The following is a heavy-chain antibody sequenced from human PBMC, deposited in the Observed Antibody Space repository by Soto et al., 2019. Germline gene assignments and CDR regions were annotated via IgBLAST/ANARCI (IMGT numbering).Heavy chain of an antibody. CDR1: GFTFSSYA. V-gene: IGHV3-23*01. D-gene: IGHD2-2*01. Sequence: GGSLRLSCAASGFTFSSYAMSWVRQAPGKGLEWVSAISGSGGSTYYADSVKGRFTISRDNSKNTLYLQMNSLRAEDTAVYYCAKDKYCSSTSCGTFDYWGQGTLVTVSS. J-gene: IGHJ4*02. CDR2: ISGSGGST. CDR3: AKDKYCSSTSCGTFDY.